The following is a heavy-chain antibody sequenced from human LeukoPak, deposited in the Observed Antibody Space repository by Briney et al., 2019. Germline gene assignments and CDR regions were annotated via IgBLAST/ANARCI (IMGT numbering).Heavy chain of an antibody. CDR1: GFIFSHYG. CDR2: IWSEGSNR. V-gene: IGHV3-33*04. D-gene: IGHD4-11*01. CDR3: ARDAQRGFDYSNSLEY. J-gene: IGHJ4*01. Sequence: PGRSLRLSCAASGFIFSHYGMHWVRQAPGKGLEWVAVIWSEGSNRFYADSVKGRFTISRDNSQNTVFLQMNSLRAEDTAMYYCARDAQRGFDYSNSLEYWGHGTLVTVSS.